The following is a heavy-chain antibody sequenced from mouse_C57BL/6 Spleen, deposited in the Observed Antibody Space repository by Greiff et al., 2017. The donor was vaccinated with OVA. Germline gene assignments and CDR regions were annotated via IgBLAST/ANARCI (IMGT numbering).Heavy chain of an antibody. J-gene: IGHJ3*01. Sequence: QVQLQQSGAELVRPGASVTLSCKASGYTFTDYEMHWVKQTPVHGLEWIGAIDPETGGTAYNQKFKGKAILTADKSSITAYMELRSLTSEDSAVYYCTRERDYYETWFAYWGQGTLVTVSA. V-gene: IGHV1-15*01. D-gene: IGHD2-4*01. CDR1: GYTFTDYE. CDR3: TRERDYYETWFAY. CDR2: IDPETGGT.